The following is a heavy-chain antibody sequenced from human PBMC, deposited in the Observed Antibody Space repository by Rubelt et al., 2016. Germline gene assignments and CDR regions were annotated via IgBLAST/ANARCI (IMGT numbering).Heavy chain of an antibody. Sequence: EVQLVESGGGLVQPGRSLRLSCAASGFTFDDYAMHWVRQAPGKGLEWVSGISWNSGSIGYVDSVKGRCTISRDNAKNSLYLQMNSLRAEATALYYCDNGILRWSVGYGMDVWGQGTTVTVSS. D-gene: IGHD4-23*01. CDR2: ISWNSGSI. CDR3: DNGILRWSVGYGMDV. V-gene: IGHV3-9*01. J-gene: IGHJ6*02. CDR1: GFTFDDYA.